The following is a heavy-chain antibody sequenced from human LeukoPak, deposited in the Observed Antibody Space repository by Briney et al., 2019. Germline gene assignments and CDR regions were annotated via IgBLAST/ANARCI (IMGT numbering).Heavy chain of an antibody. D-gene: IGHD3-9*01. CDR2: IYYSGST. Sequence: SETLSLTCTVSGGSISGYYWSWIRQPPGKGLEWIGYIYYSGSTNYNPSLKSRVTISVDTSKNQFSLKLSSVTAADTAVYYCASTDILTGHDLFDYWGQGTLVTVSS. CDR3: ASTDILTGHDLFDY. V-gene: IGHV4-59*01. CDR1: GGSISGYY. J-gene: IGHJ4*02.